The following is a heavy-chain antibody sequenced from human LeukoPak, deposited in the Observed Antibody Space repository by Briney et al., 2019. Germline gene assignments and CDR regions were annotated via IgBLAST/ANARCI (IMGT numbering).Heavy chain of an antibody. Sequence: GGSLRLSWAASGFTFSSYSMNWVRQAPGKGLEWVSSISSSSSYIYYADSVKGRFTISRDNAKNSLYLQMNSLRAEDTAVYYCARDGGVSTLGAADYWGQGTLVTVSS. D-gene: IGHD3-16*01. J-gene: IGHJ4*02. V-gene: IGHV3-21*01. CDR2: ISSSSSYI. CDR1: GFTFSSYS. CDR3: ARDGGVSTLGAADY.